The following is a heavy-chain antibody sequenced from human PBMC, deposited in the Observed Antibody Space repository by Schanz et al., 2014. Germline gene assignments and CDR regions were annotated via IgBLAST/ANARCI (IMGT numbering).Heavy chain of an antibody. CDR1: GFTFSNHA. CDR2: IGGSGDST. D-gene: IGHD3-9*01. V-gene: IGHV3-23*04. J-gene: IGHJ4*02. Sequence: VQLVESGGGLVQPGGSLRLSCAASGFTFSNHALSWVRQAPGKGLEWVSGIGGSGDSTHYADSVKGRFIISRDNSKNTLYRQVNSLRAEDTAVYYCAKHVRSLTGNDYWGQGTLVTVSS. CDR3: AKHVRSLTGNDY.